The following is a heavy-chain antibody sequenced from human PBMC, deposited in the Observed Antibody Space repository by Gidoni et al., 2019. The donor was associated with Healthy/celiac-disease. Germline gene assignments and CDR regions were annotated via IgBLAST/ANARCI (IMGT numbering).Heavy chain of an antibody. CDR2: INSSSSYI. V-gene: IGHV3-21*01. J-gene: IGHJ6*03. D-gene: IGHD2-2*01. CDR3: ARDGGGEYCSSTSGYNPPESYYYYYMDV. Sequence: SINSSSSYIYYADSVKGRFTISRDNAKNSLYLQMNSLRAEDTAVYYCARDGGGEYCSSTSGYNPPESYYYYYMDVWGKGTTVTVSS.